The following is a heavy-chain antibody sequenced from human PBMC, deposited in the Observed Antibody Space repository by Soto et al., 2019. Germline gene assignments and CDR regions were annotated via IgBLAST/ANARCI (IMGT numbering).Heavy chain of an antibody. J-gene: IGHJ6*02. V-gene: IGHV1-18*01. CDR2: ISAYNGNT. CDR1: GYTFTSYG. CDR3: XXXXGAYGMDV. Sequence: QVQLVQSGAEVKKPGASVKVSCKASGYTFTSYGISWVRQAPGQGLEWMGWISAYNGNTNYAQKLXXXXXXXXXXXXXXXXXXXXXXXXXXXXVXXXXXXXGAYGMDVWGQGTTVTVSS.